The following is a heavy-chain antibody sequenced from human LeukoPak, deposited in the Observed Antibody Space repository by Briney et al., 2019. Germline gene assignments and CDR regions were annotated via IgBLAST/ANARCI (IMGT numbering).Heavy chain of an antibody. CDR1: GGTFSSYA. Sequence: GASVKVSCKASGGTFSSYAISWVRQAPGQGLEWMGRIIPIFGTANYAQKFQGRVTITTDESTSTAYMELNSLRSEDTAVYYCARDRVVAANYYYYMDVWGKGTTVTVSS. D-gene: IGHD2-15*01. CDR2: IIPIFGTA. J-gene: IGHJ6*03. CDR3: ARDRVVAANYYYYMDV. V-gene: IGHV1-69*05.